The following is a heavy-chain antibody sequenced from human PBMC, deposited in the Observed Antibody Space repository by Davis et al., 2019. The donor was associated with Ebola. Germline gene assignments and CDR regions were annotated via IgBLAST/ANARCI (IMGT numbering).Heavy chain of an antibody. V-gene: IGHV4-59*12. Sequence: MPSETLSLTCTVSGGSISSYYWSCIRQPPGKGPEWIGYIYYSGSTNYNPSLKSRVTISVDTSKNQFSLKLSSVTAADTAVDYCAGEYSSGWYGGFYWGQGTLVTVSS. J-gene: IGHJ4*02. D-gene: IGHD6-19*01. CDR1: GGSISSYY. CDR3: AGEYSSGWYGGFY. CDR2: IYYSGST.